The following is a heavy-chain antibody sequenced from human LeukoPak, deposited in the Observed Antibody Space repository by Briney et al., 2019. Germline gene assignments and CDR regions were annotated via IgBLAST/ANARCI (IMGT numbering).Heavy chain of an antibody. CDR2: IYISGST. Sequence: SGTLSLTCTVSGGFISSYYWSWIRQPAGRGLEWIGRIYISGSTNYNPSLKSRVTMSVDTSKNQFSLKLSSVTAADTAVYYCARGPYKYDSSGCFDYWGQGTLVTVPS. J-gene: IGHJ4*02. CDR1: GGFISSYY. D-gene: IGHD3-22*01. CDR3: ARGPYKYDSSGCFDY. V-gene: IGHV4-4*07.